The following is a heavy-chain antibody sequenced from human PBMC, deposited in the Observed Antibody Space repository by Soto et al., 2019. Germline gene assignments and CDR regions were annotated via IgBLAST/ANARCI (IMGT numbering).Heavy chain of an antibody. CDR3: ARLGPYYDILTPYYVTPDFDY. D-gene: IGHD3-9*01. CDR1: GGTFSSYA. V-gene: IGHV1-69*13. J-gene: IGHJ4*02. Sequence: SVKVSCKASGGTFSSYAISWVRQAPGQGLEWMGGIIPSYGTANYAQKFQGRVTITADESTSTAYMELSSLRSEDTAVYYCARLGPYYDILTPYYVTPDFDYWGKETLVTVSS. CDR2: IIPSYGTA.